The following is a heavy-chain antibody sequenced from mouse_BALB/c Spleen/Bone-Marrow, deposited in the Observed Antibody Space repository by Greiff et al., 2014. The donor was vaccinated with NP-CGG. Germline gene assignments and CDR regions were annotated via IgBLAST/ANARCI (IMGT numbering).Heavy chain of an antibody. CDR1: GYTFTSYW. V-gene: IGHV1-7*01. CDR3: VRSTGAMDY. D-gene: IGHD3-2*01. CDR2: INPSTGYT. J-gene: IGHJ4*01. Sequence: VQLQQSGAELAKPGASVKMSCKASGYTFTSYWMHWVKQRPGQGLEWIGYINPSTGYTEYSQKFKDKATLTADKSSSTAYMQLSSLTSEDSSVYYCVRSTGAMDYWGQGTSVTVPS.